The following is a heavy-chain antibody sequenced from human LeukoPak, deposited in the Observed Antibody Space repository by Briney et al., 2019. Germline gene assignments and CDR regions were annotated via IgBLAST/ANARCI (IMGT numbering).Heavy chain of an antibody. CDR3: AKDKVAGTADDAFDI. Sequence: GGSLRLSCVASGFTFTSYAMTWVRQAPGKGLEWVSGISGSGGSTYYADYVKGRFTISRDNSKNTLYLQMNSLRAEDTAVYYCAKDKVAGTADDAFDIWGQGTMVTVSS. CDR1: GFTFTSYA. D-gene: IGHD6-19*01. J-gene: IGHJ3*02. CDR2: ISGSGGST. V-gene: IGHV3-23*01.